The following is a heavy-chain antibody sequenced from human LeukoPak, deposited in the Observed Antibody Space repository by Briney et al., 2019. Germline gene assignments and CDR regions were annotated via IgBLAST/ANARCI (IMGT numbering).Heavy chain of an antibody. CDR3: ARGVYADY. CDR1: GGSISSSSYY. V-gene: IGHV4-39*07. CDR2: IYYSGST. Sequence: PSETLSLTCTVSGGSISSSSYYWGWIRQPPGKGLEWIGSIYYSGSTYYNPSLKSRVTISVDTSKNQFSLKLSSVTAADTAVYYCARGVYADYWGQGTLVTVSS. D-gene: IGHD3-16*01. J-gene: IGHJ4*02.